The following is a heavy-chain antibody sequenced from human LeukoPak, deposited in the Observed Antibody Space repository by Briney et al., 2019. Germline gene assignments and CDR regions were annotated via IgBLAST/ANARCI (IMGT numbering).Heavy chain of an antibody. J-gene: IGHJ3*02. CDR2: ISSSSGAN. CDR3: ARGHSYYHDSSGSDAFDI. V-gene: IGHV3-48*01. Sequence: GGSLRLSCAASGFTFSSYAMSWVRQAPGKGLEWVSYISSSSGANYYADSVKGRFTNSRDNAENSLYLQMSSLRAEDTAVYYCARGHSYYHDSSGSDAFDIWGQGTMVTVSS. D-gene: IGHD3-22*01. CDR1: GFTFSSYA.